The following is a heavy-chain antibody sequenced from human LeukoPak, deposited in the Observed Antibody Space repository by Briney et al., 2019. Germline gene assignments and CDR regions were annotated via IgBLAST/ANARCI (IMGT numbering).Heavy chain of an antibody. J-gene: IGHJ4*02. V-gene: IGHV4-30-2*01. CDR3: ARGFSSWGPRD. CDR1: GGSISSGGYS. D-gene: IGHD7-27*01. Sequence: PSETLSLTCAVSGGSISSGGYSWSWIRQPPGKGLEWIGEINHSGSTNYNPSLKSRVTISVDTSKNQFSLKLSSVTAADTAVYYWARGFSSWGPRDWGQGTLVTVSS. CDR2: INHSGST.